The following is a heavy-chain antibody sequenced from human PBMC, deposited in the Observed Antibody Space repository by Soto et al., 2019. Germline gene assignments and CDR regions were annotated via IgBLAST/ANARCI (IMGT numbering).Heavy chain of an antibody. CDR3: AREGEMATAPTD. CDR2: IIPIFGTA. J-gene: IGHJ4*02. D-gene: IGHD5-12*01. Sequence: QVQLVQSGAEVKKPGSSVQVSCKASGGTFSSYAISCVRQAPGQGLEWMGGIIPIFGTANYAQKFQGRVTITADESTSTAYMELSSLRSEDTAVYYCAREGEMATAPTDWGQGTLVTVSS. CDR1: GGTFSSYA. V-gene: IGHV1-69*12.